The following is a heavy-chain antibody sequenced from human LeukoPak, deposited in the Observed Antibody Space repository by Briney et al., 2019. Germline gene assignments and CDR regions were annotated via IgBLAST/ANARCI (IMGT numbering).Heavy chain of an antibody. CDR3: AKGLVGAEHNWFDP. Sequence: SGGSLRLSCAASGFTFSSYGMHWVRQAPGKGLEWVAVISYDGSNKYYADSVKGRFTISRDNSKNTLYLQMNSLRAEDTAVYYCAKGLVGAEHNWFDPWGQGTLVTVSS. D-gene: IGHD1-26*01. J-gene: IGHJ5*02. CDR2: ISYDGSNK. CDR1: GFTFSSYG. V-gene: IGHV3-30*18.